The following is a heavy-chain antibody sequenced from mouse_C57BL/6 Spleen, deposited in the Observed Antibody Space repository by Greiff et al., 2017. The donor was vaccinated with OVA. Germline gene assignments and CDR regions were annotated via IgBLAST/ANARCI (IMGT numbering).Heavy chain of an antibody. J-gene: IGHJ2*01. Sequence: VQLQQPGAELVRPGSSVKLSCKASGYTFTSYWMDWVKQRPGQGLEWIGNIYPSDSETHYNQKFKDKATLTVDKSASTAYMQLSSLTSEDSAVYYCARSGTTVVAPYDFDYWGQGTTLTVSS. V-gene: IGHV1-61*01. D-gene: IGHD1-1*01. CDR1: GYTFTSYW. CDR2: IYPSDSET. CDR3: ARSGTTVVAPYDFDY.